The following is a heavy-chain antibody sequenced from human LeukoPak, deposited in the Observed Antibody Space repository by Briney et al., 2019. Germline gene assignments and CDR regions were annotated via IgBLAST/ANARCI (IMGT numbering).Heavy chain of an antibody. V-gene: IGHV1-24*01. CDR2: SALEDGET. CDR1: GYTITDLS. CDR3: ATAYGGNLVDF. Sequence: ASVKVSCKVSGYTITDLSMHWVRQAPGKGLEWVGSSALEDGETIYAQKFQGRVTMTEDTSTDTAYMEVSSLRSDDTAVYFCATAYGGNLVDFWGQGTLVTVSS. J-gene: IGHJ4*02. D-gene: IGHD1-26*01.